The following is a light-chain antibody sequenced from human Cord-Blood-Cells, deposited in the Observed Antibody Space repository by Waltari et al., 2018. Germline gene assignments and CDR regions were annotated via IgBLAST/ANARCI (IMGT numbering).Light chain of an antibody. Sequence: QSALTQPASVSGSPGQSITISCTGTSSDVGSYNLVSWYQQHPGKVPHLVIYEGSKRHSGVSSRFAGSKSGNTASLTISGLQAEDEADYYCCSYAGSSTYVFGTGTKVTVL. CDR1: SSDVGSYNL. CDR2: EGS. V-gene: IGLV2-23*01. CDR3: CSYAGSSTYV. J-gene: IGLJ1*01.